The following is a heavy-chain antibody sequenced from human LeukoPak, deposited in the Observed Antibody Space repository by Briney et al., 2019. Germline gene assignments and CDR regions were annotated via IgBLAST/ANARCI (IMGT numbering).Heavy chain of an antibody. Sequence: SETLSLTCTVSRGSVSSSSYYWAWIRQPPGKGLEWIGMIYHSGSTYYNPSLKSRVTISVDTSKNQFSLKLSSVTAADTAVYYCARQVCSSISCYVDYWGQRTLVTVSS. CDR3: ARQVCSSISCYVDY. D-gene: IGHD2-2*01. CDR1: RGSVSSSSYY. V-gene: IGHV4-39*01. J-gene: IGHJ4*02. CDR2: IYHSGST.